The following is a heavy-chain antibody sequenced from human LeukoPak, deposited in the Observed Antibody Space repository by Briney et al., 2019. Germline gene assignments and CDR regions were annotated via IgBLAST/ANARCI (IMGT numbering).Heavy chain of an antibody. J-gene: IGHJ4*02. CDR3: AGRPLRRSSSSWYEDYFDY. CDR2: IYPGDSDT. CDR1: GYSFTSYW. V-gene: IGHV5-51*01. Sequence: GESLKISCKGSGYSFTSYWIGWVRQMPGKGLEWMGIIYPGDSDTRYSPSFQGQVTISADKSISTAYLQWSSLKASDTAIYDTAGRPLRRSSSSWYEDYFDYWGQGTLVTVSS. D-gene: IGHD6-13*01.